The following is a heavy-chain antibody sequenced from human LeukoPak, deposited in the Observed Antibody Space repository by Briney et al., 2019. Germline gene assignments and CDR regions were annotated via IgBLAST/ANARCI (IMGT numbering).Heavy chain of an antibody. CDR2: IYYSGST. CDR3: ARDFTGGVGWFDP. V-gene: IGHV4-39*07. D-gene: IGHD2-8*02. J-gene: IGHJ5*02. CDR1: GGSISSSSYY. Sequence: SETLSLTCTVSGGSISSSSYYWGWIRQPPGKGLEWIGSIYYSGSTYYNPSLKSRVTISVDTSKNQFSLKLSSVTAADTAVYYCARDFTGGVGWFDPWGQGTLVTVSS.